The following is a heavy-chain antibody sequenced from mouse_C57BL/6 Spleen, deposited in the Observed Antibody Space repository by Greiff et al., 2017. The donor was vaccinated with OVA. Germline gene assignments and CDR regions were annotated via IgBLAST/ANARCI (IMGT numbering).Heavy chain of an antibody. CDR1: GFSLTSYG. Sequence: VQRVEPGPGLVQPSQCLSITCTVSGFSLTSYGVHWVRQSPGKGLEWLGVIWSGGSTDYNAAFKYRLSISKYNSKSQVFFKMNSLQADDTAIYYCARNGDYYGGSYFDYWGQGTTLTVSS. J-gene: IGHJ2*01. V-gene: IGHV2-2*01. CDR3: ARNGDYYGGSYFDY. CDR2: IWSGGST. D-gene: IGHD1-1*01.